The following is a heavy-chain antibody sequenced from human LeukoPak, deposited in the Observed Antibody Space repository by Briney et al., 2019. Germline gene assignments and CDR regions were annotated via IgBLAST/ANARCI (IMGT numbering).Heavy chain of an antibody. V-gene: IGHV3-23*01. CDR1: GFTFSSYA. J-gene: IGHJ4*02. CDR2: ISGSGGST. Sequence: GGSLRLSCAASGFTFSSYAMSWVRQAPGKGLEWVSAISGSGGSTYYADSVKGRFTISRDNSKNTLYLQMNRLRAEDTAVYYCAKDGRVGHASSAYYFDSWGQGTLVTVSS. CDR3: AKDGRVGHASSAYYFDS. D-gene: IGHD6-6*01.